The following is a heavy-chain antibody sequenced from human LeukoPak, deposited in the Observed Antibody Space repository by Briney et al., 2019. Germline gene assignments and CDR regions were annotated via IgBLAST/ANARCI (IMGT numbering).Heavy chain of an antibody. CDR1: GFTVSTIY. V-gene: IGHV3-53*01. J-gene: IGHJ4*02. Sequence: GGSLRLSCAASGFTVSTIYMSWVRQAPGRGLEVVSIIYSGDTTYYADSVKGRFAISRDNSKNTLYLQMNSLRAEDTAVYYCATDWYSTGYYVHWGQGTLVTVS. CDR3: ATDWYSTGYYVH. D-gene: IGHD6-19*01. CDR2: IYSGDTT.